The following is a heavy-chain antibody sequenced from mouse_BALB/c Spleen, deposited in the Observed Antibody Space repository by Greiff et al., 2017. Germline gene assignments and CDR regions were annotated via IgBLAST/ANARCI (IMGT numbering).Heavy chain of an antibody. Sequence: VKLVESGPGLVAPSQSLSITCTVSGFSLTSYGVHWVRQPPGKGLEWLGVIWAGGSTNYNSALMSRLSISKDNSKSQVFLKMNSLQTDDTAMYYCARKNYGNYYAMDYWGQGTSVTVSS. CDR2: IWAGGST. CDR1: GFSLTSYG. J-gene: IGHJ4*01. CDR3: ARKNYGNYYAMDY. D-gene: IGHD2-1*01. V-gene: IGHV2-9*02.